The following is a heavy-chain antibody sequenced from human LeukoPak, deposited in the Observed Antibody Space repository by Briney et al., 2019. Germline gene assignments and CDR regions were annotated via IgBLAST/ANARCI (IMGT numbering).Heavy chain of an antibody. J-gene: IGHJ6*03. CDR1: GFTFNTYW. D-gene: IGHD2/OR15-2a*01. CDR2: INADGSST. V-gene: IGHV3-74*01. CDR3: ASQQSFHYYYMDV. Sequence: HPRGSLRLSCAASGFTFNTYWMHWVRQAPGKGLVWVSSINADGSSTSYADSMKGRFTISRDNAKNTLYLQMNSLRAEDTAVYYCASQQSFHYYYMDVWGKGTTVTVSS.